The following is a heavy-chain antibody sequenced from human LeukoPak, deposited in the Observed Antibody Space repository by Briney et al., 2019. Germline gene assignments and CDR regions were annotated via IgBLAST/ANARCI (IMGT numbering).Heavy chain of an antibody. CDR1: GGSISSYY. CDR3: GGPRGNGMDV. J-gene: IGHJ6*02. CDR2: IYYSGST. V-gene: IGHV4-59*12. Sequence: SETLSLTCTVSGGSISSYYWSWIRQPPGKGLEWIGYIYYSGSTNYNPSLKSRVTISVDTSKNQFSLKLSSVTAADTAVYYCGGPRGNGMDVWGQGTTVTVSS. D-gene: IGHD3-10*01.